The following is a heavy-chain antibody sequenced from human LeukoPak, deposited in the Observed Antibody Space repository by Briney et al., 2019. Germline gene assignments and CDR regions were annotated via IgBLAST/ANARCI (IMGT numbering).Heavy chain of an antibody. CDR3: ARDRDWNFDY. V-gene: IGHV3-30*02. CDR2: IRYDGSNK. Sequence: PGGSLRLSCAASGFTFSSYGMHWVRQAPGKGLEWVAFIRYDGSNKYYADSVKGRFTISRDDAKSSLYLQMNSLRVDDTAVYYCARDRDWNFDYWGQGTLVTVSS. D-gene: IGHD1-1*01. CDR1: GFTFSSYG. J-gene: IGHJ4*02.